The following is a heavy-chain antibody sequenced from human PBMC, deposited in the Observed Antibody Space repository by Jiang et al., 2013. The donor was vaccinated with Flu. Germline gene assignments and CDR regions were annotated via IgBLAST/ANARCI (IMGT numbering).Heavy chain of an antibody. J-gene: IGHJ5*02. CDR2: IDPSGGSI. D-gene: IGHD6-25*01. CDR3: GRGTSITARRRDWFDP. CDR1: GYTFTSYY. V-gene: IGHV1-46*03. Sequence: GAEVKKPGASVKVSCKASGYTFTSYYIHWVRQAPGQGLEWMGIIDPSGGSITYAQKFQGRVTMTRDTSTSTVYMELNSLRSEDTAVYYCGRGTSITARRRDWFDPWAREPWSPSP.